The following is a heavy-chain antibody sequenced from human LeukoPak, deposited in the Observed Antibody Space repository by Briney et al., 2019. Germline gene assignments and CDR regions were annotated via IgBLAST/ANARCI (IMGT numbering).Heavy chain of an antibody. J-gene: IGHJ4*02. V-gene: IGHV3-23*01. CDR2: ISGSGDST. Sequence: GGSLRLSCAASGFTFSTYAMTWVRQAPGKGLEWVSGISGSGDSTYYADSVKGRFTISRNNSKNTLYLQMNSLRAEDTAVYYCARRSGIAVAGAFDYWGQGTLVTVSS. CDR1: GFTFSTYA. D-gene: IGHD6-19*01. CDR3: ARRSGIAVAGAFDY.